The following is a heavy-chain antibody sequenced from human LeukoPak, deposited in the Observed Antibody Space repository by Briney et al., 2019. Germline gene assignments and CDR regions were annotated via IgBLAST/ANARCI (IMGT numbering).Heavy chain of an antibody. CDR2: INPNSGDT. Sequence: ASVKVSCKASGYTFTGNYIHWVRQAPGQGLEWMGWINPNSGDTNYAQKFQGRVTMTRDTSISTAYMELRSLRSDDTAVYYCARYLWFGELLYFDYWGQGTLVTVSS. CDR3: ARYLWFGELLYFDY. CDR1: GYTFTGNY. D-gene: IGHD3-10*01. J-gene: IGHJ4*02. V-gene: IGHV1-2*02.